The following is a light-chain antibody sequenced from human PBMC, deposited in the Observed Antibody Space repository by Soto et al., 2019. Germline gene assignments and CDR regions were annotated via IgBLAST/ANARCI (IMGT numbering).Light chain of an antibody. CDR1: SSDFAAYNY. J-gene: IGLJ1*01. CDR3: SSYYSARS. Sequence: QSVLTQPASVSGSPGQSIAISCTGSSSDFAAYNYVSWYQHHPGKAPKLMIYEVSNRPSGVSNRFSGSKSGNTASLTISGLQAEDEADYYCSSYYSARSFGTGTKVTVL. V-gene: IGLV2-14*01. CDR2: EVS.